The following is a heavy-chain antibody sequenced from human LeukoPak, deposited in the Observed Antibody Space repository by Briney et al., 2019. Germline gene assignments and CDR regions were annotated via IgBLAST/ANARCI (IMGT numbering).Heavy chain of an antibody. CDR1: GFTFSSYA. D-gene: IGHD3-3*01. J-gene: IGHJ5*02. CDR3: ARDTYYDFWSGYPNWFDP. CDR2: IPYDGSNK. V-gene: IGHV3-30-3*01. Sequence: PGRSLRLSCAASGFTFSSYAMHWVRQAPGKGLEWVQVIPYDGSNKYYADSVKGRFTISRDNSKNTLYLQMNSLRAEDTAVYYCARDTYYDFWSGYPNWFDPWGQGTLVTVSS.